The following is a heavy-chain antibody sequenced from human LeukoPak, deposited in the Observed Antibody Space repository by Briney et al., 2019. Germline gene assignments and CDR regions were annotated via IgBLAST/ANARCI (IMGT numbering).Heavy chain of an antibody. Sequence: GGSLRLSCAASGFTFSSYDMHWVRQATGKGLEWVSAIGTAGDTYYPGSVKGRFTISRENAKNSLYLQMNSLRAGDTAVYYCARALIDYGDYETGNWYFDLWGRGTPVTVSS. CDR1: GFTFSSYD. CDR2: IGTAGDT. J-gene: IGHJ2*01. CDR3: ARALIDYGDYETGNWYFDL. D-gene: IGHD4-17*01. V-gene: IGHV3-13*01.